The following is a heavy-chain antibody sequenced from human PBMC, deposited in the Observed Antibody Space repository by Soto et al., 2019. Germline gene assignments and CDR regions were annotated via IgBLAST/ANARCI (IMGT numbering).Heavy chain of an antibody. D-gene: IGHD4-4*01. Sequence: GGSLRLSCAASGFTFSSYWMHWVRQAPGKGLVWVSRINSDGSSTSYADSVKGRFTISRDNAKNTLYLQMNSLRAEDTAVYYCAREGYSNYYYYYGMDVWGQGTTVTGSS. CDR2: INSDGSST. J-gene: IGHJ6*02. CDR3: AREGYSNYYYYYGMDV. V-gene: IGHV3-74*01. CDR1: GFTFSSYW.